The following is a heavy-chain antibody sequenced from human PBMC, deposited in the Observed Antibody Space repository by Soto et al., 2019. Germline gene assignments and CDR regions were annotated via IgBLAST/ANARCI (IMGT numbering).Heavy chain of an antibody. V-gene: IGHV4-4*02. CDR3: AKWHPLNP. D-gene: IGHD2-8*01. CDR2: VHHSGDT. Sequence: SETLSLTCTVSGASISNTEWWHWVRLPPGKGLEWIGEVHHSGDTNYNPSLKSRVTMSVDKSKNQFSLMLTSVTAADTAVYYCAKWHPLNPWGQGTLVTVSS. CDR1: GASISNTEW. J-gene: IGHJ5*02.